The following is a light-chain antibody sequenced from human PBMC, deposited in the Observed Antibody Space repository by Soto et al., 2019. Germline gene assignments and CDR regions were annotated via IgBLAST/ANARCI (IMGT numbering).Light chain of an antibody. CDR3: QKYNNAPRT. CDR1: QGISNY. CDR2: AAS. V-gene: IGKV1-27*01. J-gene: IGKJ1*01. Sequence: DIQMTQSPSSLSASVGDTVTITCRASQGISNYLAWYQQKPGQVPNLLIYAASTLQSGVPSRFSGSGSGTDFTLTISSLRPEDVATYYCQKYNNAPRTFGQGTKVES.